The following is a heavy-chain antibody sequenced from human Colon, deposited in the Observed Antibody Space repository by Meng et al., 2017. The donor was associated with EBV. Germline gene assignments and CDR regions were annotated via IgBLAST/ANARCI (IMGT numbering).Heavy chain of an antibody. CDR3: ARVGAYCGGDCYHPR. CDR1: GGSLGSRNW. V-gene: IGHV4-4*02. Sequence: QALRRRSVTGLVKPSGTLYLTGGGSGGSLGSRNWWSWVRQPPGKGLEWIGEIYHRGSTNYNPSLKSRVTISVDESKNQFSLRLSSVTAADTAVYYCARVGAYCGGDCYHPRWGQGTLVTVSS. CDR2: IYHRGST. J-gene: IGHJ4*02. D-gene: IGHD2-21*02.